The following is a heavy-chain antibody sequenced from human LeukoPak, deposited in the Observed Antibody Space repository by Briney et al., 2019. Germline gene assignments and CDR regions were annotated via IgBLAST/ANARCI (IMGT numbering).Heavy chain of an antibody. Sequence: GGSLRLSCAASGFTFSSYWMHWVRQAPGKGLVWVSRINSDGYSTSYADSVKGRFTISRDNAKNTLYLQMNSLRAEDTAMYYCASPYSGSYYGFDYWGQGTLVTVSS. CDR3: ASPYSGSYYGFDY. V-gene: IGHV3-74*01. CDR1: GFTFSSYW. CDR2: INSDGYST. J-gene: IGHJ4*02. D-gene: IGHD1-26*01.